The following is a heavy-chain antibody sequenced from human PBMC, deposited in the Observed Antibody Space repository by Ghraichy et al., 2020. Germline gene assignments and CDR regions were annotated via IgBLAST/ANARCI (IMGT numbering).Heavy chain of an antibody. J-gene: IGHJ6*03. CDR1: GFTFGDYA. V-gene: IGHV3-49*03. Sequence: QTLSLTCTASGFTFGDYAMSWFRQAPGKGLEWVGFIRSKAYGGTTEYAASVKGRFTISRDDSKSIAYLQMNSLKTEDTAVYYCTRGGAYNWNYGYYYYYMDVWGKGTTVTVSS. CDR2: IRSKAYGGTT. D-gene: IGHD1-7*01. CDR3: TRGGAYNWNYGYYYYYMDV.